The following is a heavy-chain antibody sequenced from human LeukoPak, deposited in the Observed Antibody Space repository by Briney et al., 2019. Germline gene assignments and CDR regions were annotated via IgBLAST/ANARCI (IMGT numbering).Heavy chain of an antibody. Sequence: SVKVSCKASGGTFSSYAISWVRQAPGQGLEWMGGIIPIFGTANYAQKFQGRVTITADKSTSTAYMELSSLRSEDTAVYYCARARAAAGTRSGWFDPWGQGTLVTVSS. V-gene: IGHV1-69*06. CDR1: GGTFSSYA. CDR3: ARARAAAGTRSGWFDP. CDR2: IIPIFGTA. J-gene: IGHJ5*02. D-gene: IGHD6-13*01.